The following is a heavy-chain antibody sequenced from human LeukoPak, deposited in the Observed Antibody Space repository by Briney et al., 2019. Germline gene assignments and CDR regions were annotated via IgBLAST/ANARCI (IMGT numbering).Heavy chain of an antibody. CDR2: IYYSGST. V-gene: IGHV4-59*08. CDR1: GGSISSYY. CDR3: ASNYYGSGSLDY. J-gene: IGHJ4*02. Sequence: SETLSLTCTVSGGSISSYYWSWIRRPPGKGLEWIGYIYYSGSTNYNPSLKSRVTISVDTSKNQFSLKVSSVTAADTAVYYCASNYYGSGSLDYWGQGNLVTVPS. D-gene: IGHD3-10*01.